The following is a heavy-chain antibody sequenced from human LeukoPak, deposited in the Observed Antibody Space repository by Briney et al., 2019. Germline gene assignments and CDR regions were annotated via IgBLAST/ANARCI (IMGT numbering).Heavy chain of an antibody. D-gene: IGHD2-15*01. V-gene: IGHV4-39*01. CDR1: GVSISSSNSY. J-gene: IGHJ4*02. Sequence: SETLSLTCTVSGVSISSSNSYWGWIRQPPGKGLEWIGSIYYSGNTYYNASLKSQVSISIDTSKNQFSLRLTSVTAADTAVYYCARALGYCSGGSCYQPDYWGQGILVTVSS. CDR2: IYYSGNT. CDR3: ARALGYCSGGSCYQPDY.